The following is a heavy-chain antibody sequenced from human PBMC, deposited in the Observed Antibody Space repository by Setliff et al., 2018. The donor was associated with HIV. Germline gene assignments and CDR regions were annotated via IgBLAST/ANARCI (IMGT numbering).Heavy chain of an antibody. Sequence: SETLSLTCTVSGGSISSYYWSWIRQPPGKGLEWIGYIYYSGGTNYNPSLKSRVTISVDTSKNQFSLKLSSVTAADTAVYYCARAGVTAVWDLTDWGQGILVTVSS. CDR3: ARAGVTAVWDLTD. J-gene: IGHJ4*02. CDR2: IYYSGGT. D-gene: IGHD2-21*02. V-gene: IGHV4-59*01. CDR1: GGSISSYY.